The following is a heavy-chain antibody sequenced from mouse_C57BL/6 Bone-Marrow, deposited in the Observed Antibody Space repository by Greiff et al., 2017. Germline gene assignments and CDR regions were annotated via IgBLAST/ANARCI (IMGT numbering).Heavy chain of an antibody. CDR1: GFNIKDYY. CDR2: IDPEDGDT. V-gene: IGHV14-2*01. D-gene: IGHD2-4*01. Sequence: EVHLVESGAELVKPGASVKLSCTASGFNIKDYYMHWVKQRTEQGLEWIGRIDPEDGDTKSAPKFQGKATITADTSSNTAYLQLSSLTSEDTAVYYCARWDYDGAWFAYWGQGTLVTVSA. CDR3: ARWDYDGAWFAY. J-gene: IGHJ3*01.